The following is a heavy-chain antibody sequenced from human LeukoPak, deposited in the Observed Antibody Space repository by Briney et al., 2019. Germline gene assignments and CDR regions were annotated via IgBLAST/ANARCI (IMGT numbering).Heavy chain of an antibody. V-gene: IGHV3-23*01. Sequence: PGGSLRLSCAASGFTFSNAWMSWVRQAPGKGLEWVSAISGSGGSTCYADSVKGRFTISRDNSKNTLYLQMNSLRAEDTAVYYCAKDGGGSSGWSFDYWGQGTLVTVSS. CDR3: AKDGGGSSGWSFDY. D-gene: IGHD6-19*01. J-gene: IGHJ4*02. CDR2: ISGSGGST. CDR1: GFTFSNAW.